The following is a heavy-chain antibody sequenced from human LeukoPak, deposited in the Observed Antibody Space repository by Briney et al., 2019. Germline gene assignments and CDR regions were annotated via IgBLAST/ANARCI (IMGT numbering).Heavy chain of an antibody. CDR2: IFYSGST. Sequence: SETPSLTCAVSGGSISSGGYYWSWIRQLPGKGLEWIGHIFYSGSTYNNPSLKSRVTISVDTSKNQFSLKLSSVTAADTAVYYCARGDYGDGPNYWGQGTLVTVSS. V-gene: IGHV4-31*11. J-gene: IGHJ4*02. D-gene: IGHD4-17*01. CDR3: ARGDYGDGPNY. CDR1: GGSISSGGYY.